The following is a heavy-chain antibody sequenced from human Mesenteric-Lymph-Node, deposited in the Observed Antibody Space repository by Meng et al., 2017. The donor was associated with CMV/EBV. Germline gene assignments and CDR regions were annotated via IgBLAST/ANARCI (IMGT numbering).Heavy chain of an antibody. J-gene: IGHJ4*02. CDR3: ARNQGGPVDY. CDR1: ETTSTGTF. D-gene: IGHD3-16*01. CDR2: IKPNSGAT. V-gene: IGHV1-2*06. Sequence: SCKPPETTSTGTFKPWWHQAPGQGLGWMGHIKPNSGATTCAQKFQGRVTMTRDTSLSTAYMELSRLTSDDTAVYYCARNQGGPVDYWGQGTLVTVSS.